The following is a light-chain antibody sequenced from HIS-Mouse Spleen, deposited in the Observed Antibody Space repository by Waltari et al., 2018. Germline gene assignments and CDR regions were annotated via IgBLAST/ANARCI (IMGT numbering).Light chain of an antibody. J-gene: IGLJ1*01. CDR3: SSYAGSNNSLYV. Sequence: QSALTQPPSASRSPGQSVTISCTGTSSDVGGYNYVSWYQQHPGKAPKLMIYEVSKRPSGVPDRFSGSKSGNPASLTVSGLQAEDEADYYCSSYAGSNNSLYVFGTGTKVTVL. CDR2: EVS. V-gene: IGLV2-8*02. CDR1: SSDVGGYNY.